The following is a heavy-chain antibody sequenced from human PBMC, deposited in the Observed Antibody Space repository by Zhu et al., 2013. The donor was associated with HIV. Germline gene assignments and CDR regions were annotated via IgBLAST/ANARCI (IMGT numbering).Heavy chain of an antibody. CDR2: ISSSGSTI. J-gene: IGHJ4*02. CDR1: GFTSSSYE. V-gene: IGHV3-48*03. D-gene: IGHD5-18*01. CDR3: ARASRYSYGYFDY. Sequence: EVQLVESGGGLVQPGGSLRLSCAASGFTSSSYEMNWVRQAPGKGLEWVSYISSSGSTIYYADSVKGRFTISRDNAKNSLYLQMNSLRAEDTAVYYCARASRYSYGYFDYWGQGTLVTVSS.